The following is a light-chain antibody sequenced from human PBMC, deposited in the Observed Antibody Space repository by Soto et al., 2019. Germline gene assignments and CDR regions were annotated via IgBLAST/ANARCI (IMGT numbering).Light chain of an antibody. V-gene: IGKV4-1*01. CDR2: WAS. Sequence: DIVMTQSPDSLAVSLGERATINCKSSQSVLYSSNNKNYLAWYQQKPGQPPKLLIYWASTRESGVPDRFSGSGFVTDFTLTISSLQAEDVSVYYCQQYYSTPPTFGQGTKVEIK. J-gene: IGKJ1*01. CDR1: QSVLYSSNNKNY. CDR3: QQYYSTPPT.